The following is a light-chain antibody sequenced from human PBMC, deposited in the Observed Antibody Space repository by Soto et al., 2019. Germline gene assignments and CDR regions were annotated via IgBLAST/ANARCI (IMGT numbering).Light chain of an antibody. J-gene: IGKJ1*01. CDR2: DAS. Sequence: EIVWTQSPATLSLSTGERATLSCWASQSVSSYLAWYQHKPGQAPRLLIYDASNRATGIPARVSGSGSGTEFTRTIRILEHEDFAVYYSQQRSNWPWTFGQGTKVECK. CDR3: QQRSNWPWT. V-gene: IGKV3-11*01. CDR1: QSVSSY.